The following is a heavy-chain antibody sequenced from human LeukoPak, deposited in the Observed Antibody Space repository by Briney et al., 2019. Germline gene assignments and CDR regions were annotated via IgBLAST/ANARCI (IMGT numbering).Heavy chain of an antibody. CDR2: IIPILGIA. CDR3: ATYGSGTLGRNWFDP. CDR1: GVTFSSYA. V-gene: IGHV1-69*04. J-gene: IGHJ5*02. Sequence: VKVSCKASGVTFSSYAISWVRQAPRQGREWMGRIIPILGIANYAQKFQGRVTITADKSTSTAYMELSSPRSEDTAVYYCATYGSGTLGRNWFDPWGQGTLVTVSS. D-gene: IGHD3-10*01.